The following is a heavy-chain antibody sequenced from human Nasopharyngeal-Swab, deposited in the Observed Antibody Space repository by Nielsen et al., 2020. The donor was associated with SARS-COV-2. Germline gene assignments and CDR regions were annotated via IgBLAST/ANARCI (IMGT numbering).Heavy chain of an antibody. CDR1: GGTFSSYS. J-gene: IGHJ2*01. D-gene: IGHD5-18*01. CDR2: IIPIFGTA. Sequence: SVQVSCNASGGTFSSYSISWVRQAPGQGLEWMGGIIPIFGTANYAQKFQGRVTITADESTCTAYMELSSLRSEDTAVYYCANGVNTAMGDWYFDLWGRGTLVTVSS. CDR3: ANGVNTAMGDWYFDL. V-gene: IGHV1-69*13.